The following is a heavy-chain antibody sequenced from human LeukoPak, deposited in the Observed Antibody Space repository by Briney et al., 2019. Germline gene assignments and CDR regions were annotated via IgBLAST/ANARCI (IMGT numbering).Heavy chain of an antibody. CDR1: GFSVSSTY. J-gene: IGHJ4*02. CDR3: ARDDPYGD. V-gene: IGHV3-53*01. CDR2: IYSGGYT. Sequence: GGSLRLSCAASGFSVSSTYMSWVRQAPGKGLQWVSVIYSGGYTNYADSVKGRFTISRDNSKNTLYLQMNSLRVEDMAVYYCARDDPYGDWGQGTLVTVSS. D-gene: IGHD4-17*01.